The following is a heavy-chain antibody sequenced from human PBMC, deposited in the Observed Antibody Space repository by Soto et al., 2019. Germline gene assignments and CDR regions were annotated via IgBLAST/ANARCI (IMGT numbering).Heavy chain of an antibody. J-gene: IGHJ4*02. D-gene: IGHD6-19*01. Sequence: SLRLSCAASGFTFSDHHMDWVRQAPGKGLEWVGRIRKKANSYTTEYAASVRGRFTISRDDSENSLYLQMNSLISDDTAIYYCATARYRSDWRSFHYWGQGPLVTVSS. V-gene: IGHV3-72*01. CDR2: IRKKANSYTT. CDR3: ATARYRSDWRSFHY. CDR1: GFTFSDHH.